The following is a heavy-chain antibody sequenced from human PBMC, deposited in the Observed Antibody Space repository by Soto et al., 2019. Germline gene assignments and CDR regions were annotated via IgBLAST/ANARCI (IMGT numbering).Heavy chain of an antibody. CDR1: GFTFSSYS. Sequence: EVQLVESGGGLVQPGGSLRLSCAASGFTFSSYSMNWVRQAPGKGLEWVSYISSSSSTIYYADSVKGRFTISRDTAKNSLYLQMTSLRAEDTAVYYCVRADYGDYVYYFDYWGQGTLVTVSS. CDR2: ISSSSSTI. D-gene: IGHD4-17*01. J-gene: IGHJ4*02. V-gene: IGHV3-48*01. CDR3: VRADYGDYVYYFDY.